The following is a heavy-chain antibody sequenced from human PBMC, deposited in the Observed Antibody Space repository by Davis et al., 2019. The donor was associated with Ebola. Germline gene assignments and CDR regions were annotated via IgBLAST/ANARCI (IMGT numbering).Heavy chain of an antibody. CDR1: GFTFSIYW. D-gene: IGHD6-25*01. J-gene: IGHJ4*02. CDR2: VWYNGGNQ. V-gene: IGHV3-33*08. Sequence: PGGSLRLSCAASGFTFSIYWLSWVRQSPGKGLEWVAHVWYNGGNQYYANSVAGRFTVSRDNSKNTLYLQMDSLRAEDTALYYCARGSVWPDYWGRGTLVTVSS. CDR3: ARGSVWPDY.